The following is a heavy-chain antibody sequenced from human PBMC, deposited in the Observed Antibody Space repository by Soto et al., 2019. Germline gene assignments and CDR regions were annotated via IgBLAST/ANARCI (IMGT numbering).Heavy chain of an antibody. J-gene: IGHJ3*02. CDR1: GFTFSSYS. Sequence: EVQLVESGGGLVKPGGSLRLSCAASGFTFSSYSMNWVRQAPGKGLEWVSSISSSSSYIYYADSVKGRFTISRDNAKNSLYLQMNSLRAEDTAVYSCARLLGYYDAFDIWGQGRMVTVSS. V-gene: IGHV3-21*01. CDR3: ARLLGYYDAFDI. CDR2: ISSSSSYI. D-gene: IGHD2-21*01.